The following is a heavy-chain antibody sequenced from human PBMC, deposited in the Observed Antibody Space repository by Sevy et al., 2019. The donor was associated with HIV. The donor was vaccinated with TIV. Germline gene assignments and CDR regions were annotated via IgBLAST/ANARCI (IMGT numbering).Heavy chain of an antibody. CDR1: GFTFSSDS. CDR3: ARGPKRGGRYAFDI. Sequence: GGSLRLSCAASGFTFSSDSMNWVHQAPGKGLEWVSYISSSSSTIYYADSVKGRFTISRDNAKNSLYLQMNSLRDEDTAVYYCARGPKRGGRYAFDIWGQGTMVTVSS. D-gene: IGHD6-19*01. J-gene: IGHJ3*02. V-gene: IGHV3-48*02. CDR2: ISSSSSTI.